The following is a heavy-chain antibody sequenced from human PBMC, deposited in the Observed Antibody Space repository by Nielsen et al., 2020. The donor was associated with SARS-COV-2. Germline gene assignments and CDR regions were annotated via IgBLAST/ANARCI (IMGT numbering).Heavy chain of an antibody. V-gene: IGHV6-1*01. Sequence: WIRQSPSRGLEWLGRTYYRSKWYNDYAVSVKSRITINPDTSKNQFSQQLNSVTPEDTAVYYCARALLGYCSGGSCENDAFDIWGQGTMVTVSS. D-gene: IGHD2-15*01. J-gene: IGHJ3*02. CDR2: TYYRSKWYN. CDR3: ARALLGYCSGGSCENDAFDI.